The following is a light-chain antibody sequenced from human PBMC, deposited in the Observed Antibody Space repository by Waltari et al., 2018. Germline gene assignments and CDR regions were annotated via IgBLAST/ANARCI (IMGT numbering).Light chain of an antibody. Sequence: EIVLTQSPGTLSLSPGESATLSCRTSQSVTRALAWYQQKPGQAPRLPIYGASNRATGIPDRLSGSGSGTDFSLTISSLEPEDFAVYYCQHYLRLPVTFGQGTKVEVK. CDR3: QHYLRLPVT. J-gene: IGKJ1*01. CDR1: QSVTRA. V-gene: IGKV3-20*01. CDR2: GAS.